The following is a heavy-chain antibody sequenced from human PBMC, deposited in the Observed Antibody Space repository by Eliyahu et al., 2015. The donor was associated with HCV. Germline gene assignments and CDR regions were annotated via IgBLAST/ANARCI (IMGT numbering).Heavy chain of an antibody. CDR1: GGSXXGXY. V-gene: IGHV4-34*01. CDR2: INHSGST. J-gene: IGHJ4*02. D-gene: IGHD3-9*01. Sequence: QVQLQQWGAGLLKPSETLSLTCAXXGGSXXGXYWSWIRQPPGKXLEWIGEINHSGSTNYNPSXKXRVTISVDTSKNQFSLKLSSVTAADTAVYYCARGCYDILTGYRPFDYWGQGTLVTVSS. CDR3: ARGCYDILTGYRPFDY.